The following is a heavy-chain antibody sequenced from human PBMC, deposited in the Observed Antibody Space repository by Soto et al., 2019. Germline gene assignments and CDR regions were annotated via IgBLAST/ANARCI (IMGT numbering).Heavy chain of an antibody. V-gene: IGHV4-30-4*01. J-gene: IGHJ6*02. D-gene: IGHD2-15*01. CDR3: ARVPGGLVVAATPFYGMEV. CDR2: IYYSGST. Sequence: SETLSLTCTVSGGSISSGDYYWSWTRQPPGKGLEWIGYIYYSGSTYYNPSLKSRVTISVDTSKNQFSLKLSSVTAADTAVYYCARVPGGLVVAATPFYGMEVWGQGTTVTVSS. CDR1: GGSISSGDYY.